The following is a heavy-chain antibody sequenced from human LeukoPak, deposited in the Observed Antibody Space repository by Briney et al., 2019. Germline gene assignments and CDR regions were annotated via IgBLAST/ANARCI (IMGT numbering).Heavy chain of an antibody. CDR1: GFTFSSYA. CDR3: AKDLSVTTKRENDY. CDR2: ISGSGGST. V-gene: IGHV3-23*01. Sequence: PGGSLRLSCAASGFTFSSYAMSWVRQAPGKGLEWVSAISGSGGSTYYADSVKGRFTISRDNSKNTLYLQMNSLRAEDTAVYYCAKDLSVTTKRENDYWGQGTLVTVSS. D-gene: IGHD4-17*01. J-gene: IGHJ4*02.